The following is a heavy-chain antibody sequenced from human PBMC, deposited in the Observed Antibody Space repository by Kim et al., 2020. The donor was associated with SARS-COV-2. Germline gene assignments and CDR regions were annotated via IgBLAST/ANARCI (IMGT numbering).Heavy chain of an antibody. CDR2: INHSGST. Sequence: SETLSLTCAVYGGSFSGYYWSWIRQPPGKGLEWIGEINHSGSTNYNPSLKSRVTISVDTSKNQFSLKLSSVTAADTAVYYCARGVAAAGKVLGYQLFDYWGQGTLVTVSS. CDR3: ARGVAAAGKVLGYQLFDY. J-gene: IGHJ4*02. D-gene: IGHD6-13*01. V-gene: IGHV4-34*01. CDR1: GGSFSGYY.